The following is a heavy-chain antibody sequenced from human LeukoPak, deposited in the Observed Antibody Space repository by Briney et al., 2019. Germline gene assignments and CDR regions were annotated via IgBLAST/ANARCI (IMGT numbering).Heavy chain of an antibody. CDR1: GFTVSSNY. J-gene: IGHJ3*02. CDR3: ARITYYYDSSGYYYAYDAFDI. Sequence: GGSLRLSCAASGFTVSSNYMSWVRQAPGKGLEWVSVIYSGGSTYYAASVKGRFTISRDNSKDTLYLQMNSLRAEDTAVYYCARITYYYDSSGYYYAYDAFDIWGQGTMVTVSS. V-gene: IGHV3-53*01. CDR2: IYSGGST. D-gene: IGHD3-22*01.